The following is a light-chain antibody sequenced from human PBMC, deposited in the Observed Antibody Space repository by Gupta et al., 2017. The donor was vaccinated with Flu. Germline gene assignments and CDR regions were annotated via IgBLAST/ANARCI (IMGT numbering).Light chain of an antibody. CDR3: QQYKTYLRLT. Sequence: SALSASLGDSVTITCRANQSINNYLAWYQQTPGKAPKVLIYKASTLASGVPSRFSGSGSGTEFTLTISSLQPDDLATYYCQQYKTYLRLTFGGGTKVEIK. CDR1: QSINNY. J-gene: IGKJ4*01. CDR2: KAS. V-gene: IGKV1-5*03.